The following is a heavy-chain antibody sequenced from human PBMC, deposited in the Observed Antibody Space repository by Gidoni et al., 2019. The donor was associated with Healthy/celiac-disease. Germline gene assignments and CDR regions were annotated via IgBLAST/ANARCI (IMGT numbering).Heavy chain of an antibody. CDR2: TYYRSKWYN. CDR3: AREDYYDSSGYYPPVYYFDY. J-gene: IGHJ4*02. D-gene: IGHD3-22*01. CDR1: GDSVSRHSAA. V-gene: IGHV6-1*01. Sequence: HVQLQQSGPGLVKPSQTLSLTCAISGDSVSRHSAAWNWIRQSPSRGLEWLGRTYYRSKWYNDYAVSVKSRITINPDTSKNQFSLQLNSVTPEDTAVYYCAREDYYDSSGYYPPVYYFDYWGQGTLVTVSS.